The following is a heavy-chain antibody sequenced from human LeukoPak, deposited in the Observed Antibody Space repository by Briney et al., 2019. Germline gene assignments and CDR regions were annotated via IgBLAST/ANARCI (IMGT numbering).Heavy chain of an antibody. D-gene: IGHD3-10*01. CDR1: GASISSGSNY. CDR2: IYSSGST. J-gene: IGHJ3*02. V-gene: IGHV4-39*07. Sequence: PSETLSLTCSVSGASISSGSNYWGWIRQPPGKTLEWIGSIYSSGSTYYNPSLKSRVIIKIDTPKNHFSLTLSSVTAADTAVYYCARSDGYGLVGIWGQGTMVTVSS. CDR3: ARSDGYGLVGI.